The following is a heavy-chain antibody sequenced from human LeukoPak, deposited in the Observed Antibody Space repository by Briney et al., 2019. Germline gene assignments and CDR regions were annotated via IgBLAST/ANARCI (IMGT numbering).Heavy chain of an antibody. CDR2: ISAYNGNT. D-gene: IGHD3-22*01. CDR1: GYTFTSYG. J-gene: IGHJ4*02. V-gene: IGHV1-18*01. Sequence: AASVTVSCKASGYTFTSYGISWVRQAPGQGLEWMGWISAYNGNTNYAQKLQGRVTMTTDTSTSTAYMELRSLRSDDTAVYYCARRQSRYYYDSSGYAALDYWGQGTLVTVSS. CDR3: ARRQSRYYYDSSGYAALDY.